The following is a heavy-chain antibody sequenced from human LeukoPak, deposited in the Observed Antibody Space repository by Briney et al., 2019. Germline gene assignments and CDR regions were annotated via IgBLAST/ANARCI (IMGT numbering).Heavy chain of an antibody. CDR1: GFTFSSYD. D-gene: IGHD3-3*01. CDR2: IGTAGDT. J-gene: IGHJ4*02. Sequence: GGSLRLSCAASGFTFSSYDMHWVRQATGKGLEWVSGIGTAGDTYYPGSVKGRFTISRENAKNSLYLQMNSLRAEDTAVYYCARVRYDFWRFDYWGQGTLVTVSS. CDR3: ARVRYDFWRFDY. V-gene: IGHV3-13*01.